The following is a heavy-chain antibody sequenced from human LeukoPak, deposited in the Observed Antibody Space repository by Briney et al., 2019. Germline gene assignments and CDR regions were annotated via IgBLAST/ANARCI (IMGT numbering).Heavy chain of an antibody. CDR2: IYYSGST. CDR1: GGSISSSSYY. CDR3: ARAYSSSWHNWFDP. J-gene: IGHJ5*02. D-gene: IGHD6-13*01. V-gene: IGHV4-39*07. Sequence: SETLSLTCTVSGGSISSSSYYWGWIRQPPGKGLEWIGSIYYSGSTYYNPSLKSRVTISVDKSKNQFSLKLSSVTAADTAVYYCARAYSSSWHNWFDPWGQGTLVTVSS.